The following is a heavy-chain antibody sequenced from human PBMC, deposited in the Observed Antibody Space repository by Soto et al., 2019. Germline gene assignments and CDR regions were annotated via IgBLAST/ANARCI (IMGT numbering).Heavy chain of an antibody. CDR3: VRVCGGGWLAPRGMDV. CDR1: GGCLRGYY. V-gene: IGHV4-34*01. J-gene: IGHJ6*02. D-gene: IGHD6-19*01. CDR2: INHSGST. Sequence: NPXAALSLSCAVCGGCLRGYYWAWIRQPPGKGLEWIGEINHSGSTNYNPSLKSRVTLSVDTSKNQFSLKLSSVTAADTAVYYRVRVCGGGWLAPRGMDVWGRGTTVTGSS.